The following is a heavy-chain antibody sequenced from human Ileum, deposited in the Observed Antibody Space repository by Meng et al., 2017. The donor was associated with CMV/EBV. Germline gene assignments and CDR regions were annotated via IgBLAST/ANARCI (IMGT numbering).Heavy chain of an antibody. CDR1: GYTFTGYY. V-gene: IGHV1-2*02. Sequence: ASVKVSCKASGYTFTGYYVHWVRQAPGQGLEWMGWINPNSGVTNYAQNFQGRVTMTRDTSISTAYMELSSLRSDDTAVYYCARRPVPAATSYHLDYWGQGTLVTVSS. J-gene: IGHJ4*02. D-gene: IGHD2-2*01. CDR3: ARRPVPAATSYHLDY. CDR2: INPNSGVT.